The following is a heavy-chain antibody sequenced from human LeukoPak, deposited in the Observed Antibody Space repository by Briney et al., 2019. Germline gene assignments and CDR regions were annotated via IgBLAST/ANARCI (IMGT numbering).Heavy chain of an antibody. D-gene: IGHD3-9*01. CDR1: GFTFSSYA. V-gene: IGHV3-23*01. CDR3: AHISELRYFDWLTERHDAFDI. J-gene: IGHJ3*02. CDR2: ISGSGGST. Sequence: GGSLRLSCAASGFTFSSYAMSWVRQAPGKGLEWVSAISGSGGSTYYADSVKGRFTISRDNSKNTLYLQMNSLRAEDTAVYYCAHISELRYFDWLTERHDAFDIWGQGTMVTVSS.